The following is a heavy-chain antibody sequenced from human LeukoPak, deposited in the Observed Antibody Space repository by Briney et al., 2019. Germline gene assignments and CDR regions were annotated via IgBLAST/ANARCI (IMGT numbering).Heavy chain of an antibody. D-gene: IGHD2-15*01. J-gene: IGHJ5*02. CDR1: GGSISSYY. Sequence: SETLSLTCTVSGGSISSYYWSWIRQPPGKGLEWIGYIYCSGSTNYNPSLKSRVTISVDTSKNQFPLKLSSVTAADTAVYYCAREVDWFDPWGQGTLVTVSS. CDR3: AREVDWFDP. CDR2: IYCSGST. V-gene: IGHV4-59*01.